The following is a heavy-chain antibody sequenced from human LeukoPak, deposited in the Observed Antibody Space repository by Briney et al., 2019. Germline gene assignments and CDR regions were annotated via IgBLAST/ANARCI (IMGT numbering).Heavy chain of an antibody. CDR3: AKGGSSWYYFDY. V-gene: IGHV3-23*01. D-gene: IGHD6-13*01. Sequence: GGSLRLSCAASGFTFSNYAISWVRQAPGKGREWVSGITGSGGSTYYADSVKGRFTISRDNSKNTLYVQMNSLRAEDTAIYYCAKGGSSWYYFDYWGQGTLVTVSS. CDR2: ITGSGGST. J-gene: IGHJ4*02. CDR1: GFTFSNYA.